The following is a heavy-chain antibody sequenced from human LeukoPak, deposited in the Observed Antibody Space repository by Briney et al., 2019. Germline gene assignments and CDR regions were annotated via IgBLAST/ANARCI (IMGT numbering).Heavy chain of an antibody. CDR3: ARGRYASDY. CDR1: GGSFSGYY. V-gene: IGHV4-34*01. D-gene: IGHD5-12*01. CDR2: INHSGST. Sequence: SETLSLTCAVYGGSFSGYYWSWIRQPPGNGLEWIGEINHSGSTNYNPSLKSRVTISVDTSKNQFSLKLSSVTAADTAVYYCARGRYASDYWGQGTLVTVSS. J-gene: IGHJ4*02.